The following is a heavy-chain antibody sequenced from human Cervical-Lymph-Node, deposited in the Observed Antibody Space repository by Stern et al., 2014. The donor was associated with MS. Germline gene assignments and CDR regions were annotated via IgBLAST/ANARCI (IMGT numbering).Heavy chain of an antibody. CDR1: GFTFDTYS. V-gene: IGHV3-48*02. CDR3: ARGALYSNPPNWFDP. CDR2: ISSSGSTI. J-gene: IGHJ5*02. Sequence: EVQLVESGGGLVQPGGSLRLSCEPSGFTFDTYSMHWVRQAPGRGLGWISYISSSGSTIYYADSVKGRFTISRDNVKNSLYLQMNSLRDEDTAVYYCARGALYSNPPNWFDPWGQGTLVTVSS. D-gene: IGHD4-11*01.